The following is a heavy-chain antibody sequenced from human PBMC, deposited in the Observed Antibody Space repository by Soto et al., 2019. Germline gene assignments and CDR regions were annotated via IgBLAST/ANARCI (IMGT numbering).Heavy chain of an antibody. CDR3: ARAKQQLIHLNYYYYGMDV. V-gene: IGHV6-1*01. CDR2: TYYRSKWYN. CDR1: GDSVSSNSAA. J-gene: IGHJ6*02. Sequence: PSQTLSLTCAISGDSVSSNSAAWNWIRQSPSRGLEWLGRTYYRSKWYNDYAVSVKSRITINPDTSKNQFSLQLNSVTPEDTAVYYCARAKQQLIHLNYYYYGMDVWGQGTTVTVSS. D-gene: IGHD6-13*01.